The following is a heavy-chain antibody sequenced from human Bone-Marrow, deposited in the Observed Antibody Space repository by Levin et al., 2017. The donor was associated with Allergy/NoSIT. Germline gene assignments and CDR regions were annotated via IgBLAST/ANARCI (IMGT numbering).Heavy chain of an antibody. CDR1: GFTFSSYW. V-gene: IGHV3-74*01. CDR3: ARDSFDNNYYYGMDV. J-gene: IGHJ6*02. D-gene: IGHD3-9*01. CDR2: INTDGSST. Sequence: PGGSLRLSCAASGFTFSSYWMHWVRQAPGKGLVWVSRINTDGSSTSYADSVRGRFTISRDNAKNTLYLQMNSLRAGDTAVYYCARDSFDNNYYYGMDVWGQGTTVTVSS.